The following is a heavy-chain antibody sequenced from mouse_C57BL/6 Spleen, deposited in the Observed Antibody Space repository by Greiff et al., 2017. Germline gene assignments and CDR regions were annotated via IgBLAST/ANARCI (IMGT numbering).Heavy chain of an antibody. J-gene: IGHJ1*03. Sequence: QVQLKQSGPGLVAPSQRLYIPCTVSGFSLTSYGVSWVRQPPGKGLEWLGVIWGDVRTNYHSALISRLSLSKDNSKSQVFLKLNSLQTDDTATYYCADHDYCSKEGYWDFDVWGTGTTVTVSS. CDR2: IWGDVRT. CDR1: GFSLTSYG. V-gene: IGHV2-3*01. CDR3: ADHDYCSKEGYWDFDV. D-gene: IGHD1-1*01.